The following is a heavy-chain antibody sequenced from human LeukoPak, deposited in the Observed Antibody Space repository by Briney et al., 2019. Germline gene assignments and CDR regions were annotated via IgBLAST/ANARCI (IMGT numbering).Heavy chain of an antibody. V-gene: IGHV3-7*01. D-gene: IGHD3-3*01. J-gene: IGHJ6*02. CDR2: IKQDGKEK. CDR3: ARDRAITIFGVVLCMDV. CDR1: GLTFSSYW. Sequence: GGSLRLSCAASGLTFSSYWMSWVRQAPGKGLEWVANIKQDGKEKHYVDSVKGRFTISRDNAKNSLFLQMNSLRAEDTAVYYCARDRAITIFGVVLCMDVWGQGTTVTVSS.